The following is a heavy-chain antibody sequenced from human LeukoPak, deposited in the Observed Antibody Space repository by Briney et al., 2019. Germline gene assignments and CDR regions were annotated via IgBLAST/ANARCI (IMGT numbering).Heavy chain of an antibody. D-gene: IGHD6-19*01. Sequence: GGSLRLSCAASGFSFSSYAMSWVRQAPGKGLEWVSSISGSGGSTYQADSVKGRFTISRDNSKNTLYLQMNGLRADDTAVYYCAKVREWLVPFDCWGQGTLVTVSS. CDR3: AKVREWLVPFDC. J-gene: IGHJ4*02. CDR2: ISGSGGST. CDR1: GFSFSSYA. V-gene: IGHV3-23*01.